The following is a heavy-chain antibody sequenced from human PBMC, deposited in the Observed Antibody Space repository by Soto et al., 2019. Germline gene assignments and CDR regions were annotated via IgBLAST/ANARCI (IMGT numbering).Heavy chain of an antibody. CDR1: GGTFSSYA. CDR2: IIPIFGTA. Sequence: VKVSCKASGGTFSSYAISWVRQAPGQGLEWMGGIIPIFGTANYAQKFQGRVTITADESTSTAYMELSSLRSEDTAVYYCARESYSSSWYGYYYYGMDVWGQGTTVTVSS. D-gene: IGHD6-13*01. V-gene: IGHV1-69*13. J-gene: IGHJ6*02. CDR3: ARESYSSSWYGYYYYGMDV.